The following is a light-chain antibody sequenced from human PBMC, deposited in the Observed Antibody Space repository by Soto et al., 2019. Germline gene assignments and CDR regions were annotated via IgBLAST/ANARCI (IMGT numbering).Light chain of an antibody. CDR1: QSVSSN. J-gene: IGKJ5*01. Sequence: EIVMTQSPATLSVSPGEVATLSCRASQSVSSNLTWYQQKPGQAPRLLIYDTSNRATGIPARFSGSGSGTDFTLTINNLDPEDFAVYYCQQRSNWPITFGQGTRLEIK. V-gene: IGKV3-11*01. CDR2: DTS. CDR3: QQRSNWPIT.